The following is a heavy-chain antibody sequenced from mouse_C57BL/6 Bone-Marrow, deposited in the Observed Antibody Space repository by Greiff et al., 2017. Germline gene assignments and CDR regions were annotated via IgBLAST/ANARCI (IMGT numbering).Heavy chain of an antibody. CDR3: ARQLGRRGNYFDY. V-gene: IGHV5-9*01. Sequence: EVKLMESGGGLVKPGGSLKLSCAASGFTFSSYTMSWVRQTPEKRLEWVATISGGGGNPYYPDSVQGRFTISRDNAKNTLYLQMSSLRSEDTALYYCARQLGRRGNYFDYWGQGTTLTVSS. CDR2: ISGGGGNP. J-gene: IGHJ2*01. D-gene: IGHD4-1*01. CDR1: GFTFSSYT.